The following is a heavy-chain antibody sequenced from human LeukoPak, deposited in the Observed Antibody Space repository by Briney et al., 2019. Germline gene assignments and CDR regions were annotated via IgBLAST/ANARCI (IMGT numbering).Heavy chain of an antibody. CDR1: GFTFSNAW. CDR3: VKTFYADSSGQY. V-gene: IGHV3-15*01. J-gene: IGHJ4*02. CDR2: IKSITAGETT. Sequence: GGSLRLSCAASGFTFSNAWMSWVRQGPGKGLEWVGRIKSITAGETTDYAAPVKGRFTISGDDSENTVFLQMNSLKSEDSGVYYCVKTFYADSSGQYWGQGTLVIVSS. D-gene: IGHD3-22*01.